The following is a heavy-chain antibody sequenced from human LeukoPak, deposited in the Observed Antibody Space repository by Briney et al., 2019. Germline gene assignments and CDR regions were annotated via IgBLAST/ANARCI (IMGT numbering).Heavy chain of an antibody. V-gene: IGHV3-15*07. J-gene: IGHJ3*02. Sequence: GGSLRLSCAASGFSFNNAWMNWVRQAPGKGLEWVGRIKTQSDGGPTDYAAPVKGRFTISRDDSKNTLYLQMNSLKTEDTAVYYCTTNDAFDIWGQGTMVTVS. CDR1: GFSFNNAW. CDR2: IKTQSDGGPT. CDR3: TTNDAFDI.